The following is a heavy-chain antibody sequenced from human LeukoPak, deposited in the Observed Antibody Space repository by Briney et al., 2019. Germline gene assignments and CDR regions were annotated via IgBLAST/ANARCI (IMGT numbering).Heavy chain of an antibody. CDR2: ISWNSGSI. V-gene: IGHV3-9*03. Sequence: PGGSLRLSCAASGFTFDDYAMHWVRQAPGKGLEWVSGISWNSGSIGYADSVKGRFTISRDNAKNSLYLQMNSLRAEDMALYYCAKDMSGSHGGFDYWGQGTLVTVSS. CDR1: GFTFDDYA. J-gene: IGHJ4*02. CDR3: AKDMSGSHGGFDY. D-gene: IGHD1-26*01.